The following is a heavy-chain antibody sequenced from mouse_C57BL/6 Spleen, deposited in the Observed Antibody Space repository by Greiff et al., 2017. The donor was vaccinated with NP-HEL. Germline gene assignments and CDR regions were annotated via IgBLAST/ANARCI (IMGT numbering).Heavy chain of an antibody. D-gene: IGHD1-1*01. V-gene: IGHV1-50*01. Sequence: QVQLQQPGAELVKPGASVKLSCKASGYTFTSYWMQWVKQRPGQGLEWIGEIDPSDSYTNYNQKFKGTATLTVDTSSSTAYMQLSSLTSEDSAVYYCARSVIYYYGSSYWYFDVWGTGTTVTVSS. J-gene: IGHJ1*03. CDR3: ARSVIYYYGSSYWYFDV. CDR2: IDPSDSYT. CDR1: GYTFTSYW.